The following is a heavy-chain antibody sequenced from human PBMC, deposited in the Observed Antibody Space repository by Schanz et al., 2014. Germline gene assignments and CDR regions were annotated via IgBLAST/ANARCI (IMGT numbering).Heavy chain of an antibody. CDR2: IIPILGIA. CDR3: ASSGAGYSSSWDFDY. V-gene: IGHV1-69*02. CDR1: GGTFSSYT. D-gene: IGHD6-13*01. Sequence: QVQLVQSEAEVKKPGSSVKVSCKASGGTFSSYTISWVRQAPGQGLEWMGRIIPILGIANYAQNFQGRVTITADKSTSTASMELSSLRSEDTAVYYCASSGAGYSSSWDFDYWGQGTRVTVSS. J-gene: IGHJ4*02.